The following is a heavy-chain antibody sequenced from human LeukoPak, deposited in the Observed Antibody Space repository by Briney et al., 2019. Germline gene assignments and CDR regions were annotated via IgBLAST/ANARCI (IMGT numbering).Heavy chain of an antibody. V-gene: IGHV1-69*13. J-gene: IGHJ6*02. CDR3: ARGDIVVVPAAIALYYYYGMDV. D-gene: IGHD2-2*01. CDR1: GGTFSSYA. Sequence: SVKVSCKASGGTFSSYAISWVRQAPGQGLEWMGGIIPIFGTANYAQKFQGRVTITADESTSTAYMELSSLRSEDTAVYYCARGDIVVVPAAIALYYYYGMDVWGQGTTVTVSS. CDR2: IIPIFGTA.